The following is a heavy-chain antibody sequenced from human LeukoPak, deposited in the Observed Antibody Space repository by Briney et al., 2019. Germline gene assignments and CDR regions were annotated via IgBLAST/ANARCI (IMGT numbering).Heavy chain of an antibody. D-gene: IGHD1-26*01. CDR2: IKQDGSEK. Sequence: GGSLRLSCAASGFTFSGYAMSWVRQAPGKGLEWVANIKQDGSEKNYVDSVKGRFTVSRDNAKNSPYLQMNSLRAEDTAVYYCARDLMGATHYFQHWGQGTLVTVSS. CDR3: ARDLMGATHYFQH. J-gene: IGHJ1*01. CDR1: GFTFSGYA. V-gene: IGHV3-7*01.